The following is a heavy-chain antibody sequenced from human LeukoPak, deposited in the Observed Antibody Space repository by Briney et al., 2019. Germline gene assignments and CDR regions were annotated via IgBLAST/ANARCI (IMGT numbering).Heavy chain of an antibody. V-gene: IGHV1-8*01. CDR1: GYTFTGYD. D-gene: IGHD4-17*01. CDR2: MNPNSGNT. Sequence: ASVKVSCKASGYTFTGYDINWVRQATGQGLEWMGWMNPNSGNTGYAQKFQGRVTMTRNTSISTAYMELSSLRSEDTAVYYCARRVDYGDYHFDYWGQGTLVTVSS. CDR3: ARRVDYGDYHFDY. J-gene: IGHJ4*02.